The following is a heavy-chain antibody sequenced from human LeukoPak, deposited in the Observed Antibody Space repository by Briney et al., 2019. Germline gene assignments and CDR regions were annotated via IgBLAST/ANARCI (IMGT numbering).Heavy chain of an antibody. CDR1: GFTFSNYW. J-gene: IGHJ4*02. CDR2: IKADGSEK. D-gene: IGHD2-2*01. Sequence: GGSLRLSCAASGFTFSNYWISWVRQAPEKGLEWVANIKADGSEKQYVDSVKGRFTISRDNARNSLYLQMNSLRAEDTAVYYCARDPCCYSSSWGPYFDYWGQGTLVTVSS. V-gene: IGHV3-7*01. CDR3: ARDPCCYSSSWGPYFDY.